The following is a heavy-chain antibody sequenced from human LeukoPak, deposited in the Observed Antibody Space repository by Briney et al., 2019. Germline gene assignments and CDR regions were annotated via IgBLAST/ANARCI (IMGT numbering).Heavy chain of an antibody. J-gene: IGHJ4*02. Sequence: GGSLRLSCAASGFAFSTYGTHWVRQAPGKGLEWVAFTRYDGSHSEYEDSVKGRFGIARDDSKSTLYLQMNSLRAEDTGVYYCARDNSYGFMGCMDYWGQGTRVTVSS. CDR3: ARDNSYGFMGCMDY. V-gene: IGHV3-30*02. CDR2: TRYDGSHS. D-gene: IGHD5-18*01. CDR1: GFAFSTYG.